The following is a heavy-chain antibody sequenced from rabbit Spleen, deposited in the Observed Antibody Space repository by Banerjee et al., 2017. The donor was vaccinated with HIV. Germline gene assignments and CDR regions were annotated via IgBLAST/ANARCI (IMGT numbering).Heavy chain of an antibody. CDR1: GIDFTNYY. CDR2: IYAARGTT. Sequence: QLTETGGGLVQPGGSLTLSCKASGIDFTNYYITWVRQAPGKGLEWIGIIYAARGTTDYASWVNGRFTISSDNAQSTVDLKMTSLTAADTATYFCVRDQAGDADYGPYYLNLWGPGTLVTVS. J-gene: IGHJ4*01. CDR3: VRDQAGDADYGPYYLNL. V-gene: IGHV1S7*01. D-gene: IGHD2-1*01.